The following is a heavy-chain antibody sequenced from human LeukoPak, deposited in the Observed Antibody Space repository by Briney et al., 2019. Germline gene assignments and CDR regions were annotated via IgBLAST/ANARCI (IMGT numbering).Heavy chain of an antibody. CDR1: GGSIISCH. J-gene: IGHJ4*01. CDR2: IYTSGST. Sequence: SETLSLTCTVSGGSIISCHLYWIRQPAGKGLEWIGRIYTSGSTNYNPSLKSRVTISVDKSKNQFSLKLNSVTAADTAVYYCAGDRRVIYCPGGLTRWGDGTPVTVSS. D-gene: IGHD1-1*01. CDR3: AGDRRVIYCPGGLTR. V-gene: IGHV4-4*07.